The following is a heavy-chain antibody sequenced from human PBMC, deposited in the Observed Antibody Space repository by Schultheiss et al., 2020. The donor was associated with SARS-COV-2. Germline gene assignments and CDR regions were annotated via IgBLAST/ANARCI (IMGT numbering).Heavy chain of an antibody. J-gene: IGHJ6*02. CDR1: GFTFSSYA. D-gene: IGHD2-15*01. V-gene: IGHV3-30*01. Sequence: GESLKISCAASGFTFSSYAMHWVRQAPGKGLEWVAVISYDGSNKYYADSVKGRFTISRDNSKNTLYLQMNSLRAEDTAVYYCARQGIWDGMDVWGQGTTVTVSS. CDR2: ISYDGSNK. CDR3: ARQGIWDGMDV.